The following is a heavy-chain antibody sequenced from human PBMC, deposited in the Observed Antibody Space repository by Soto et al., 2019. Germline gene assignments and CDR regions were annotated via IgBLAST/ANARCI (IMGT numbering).Heavy chain of an antibody. D-gene: IGHD3-3*01. CDR3: ARVFTISEVAQYYFDS. Sequence: ASVKVSCKTSGYTFTSYYMHWVRQAPGQGPEWMGIINPSGGSTRYAEKFQGRVTMTTDTSTSTVHMELTSLRSEDTAMYYCARVFTISEVAQYYFDSWGQGPLVTVSS. CDR1: GYTFTSYY. J-gene: IGHJ4*02. CDR2: INPSGGST. V-gene: IGHV1-46*01.